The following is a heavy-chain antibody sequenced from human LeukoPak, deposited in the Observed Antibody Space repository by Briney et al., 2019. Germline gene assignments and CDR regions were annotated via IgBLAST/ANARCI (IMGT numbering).Heavy chain of an antibody. V-gene: IGHV3-23*01. D-gene: IGHD3-10*01. CDR3: AKGIGGLNMVRGSLKGATIDY. CDR1: GFTFSSYA. J-gene: IGHJ4*02. CDR2: ISGSGGST. Sequence: GGSLRLSCAASGFTFSSYAMSWVRQAPGKGLEWVSAISGSGGSTYYADSVKGRFTISRDNSKNTLYLQMNSLRAEDTAVYYCAKGIGGLNMVRGSLKGATIDYWGQGTLVTVSS.